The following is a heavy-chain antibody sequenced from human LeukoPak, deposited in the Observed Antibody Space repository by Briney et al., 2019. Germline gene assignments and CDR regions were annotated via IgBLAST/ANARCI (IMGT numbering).Heavy chain of an antibody. V-gene: IGHV3-23*01. CDR3: AKDLLSGDSTVTTVIDY. CDR1: GFTFSSYA. D-gene: IGHD4-17*01. Sequence: GGSLRLSCAASGFTFSSYAMSWVRQAPGKGLEWVSAITASGASTYYADSVKGRFTISRDNSKNTLYLQMNSLRAEDTAVYYCAKDLLSGDSTVTTVIDYWGQGTLVTVSS. CDR2: ITASGAST. J-gene: IGHJ4*02.